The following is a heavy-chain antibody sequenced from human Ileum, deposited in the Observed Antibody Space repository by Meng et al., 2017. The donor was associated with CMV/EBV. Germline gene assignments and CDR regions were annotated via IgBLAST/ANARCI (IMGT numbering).Heavy chain of an antibody. Sequence: SVKVSCKASGGTFSSYAISWVRQAPGQGLEWMVGIIPIFGTANYAQKFQGRVTITTDESTSTAYMELSSLRSEDTAVYYCAREGGQVVPAAYGMDVWGQGTTVTVSS. CDR3: AREGGQVVPAAYGMDV. CDR1: GGTFSSYA. J-gene: IGHJ6*02. V-gene: IGHV1-69*05. CDR2: IIPIFGTA. D-gene: IGHD2-2*01.